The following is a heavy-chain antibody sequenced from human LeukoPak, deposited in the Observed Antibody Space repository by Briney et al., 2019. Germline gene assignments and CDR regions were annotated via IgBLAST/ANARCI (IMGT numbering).Heavy chain of an antibody. Sequence: GASVKVSCKASGYTFTGYYMHWVRQAPGQGLEWMGGIIPIFGTANYAQKFQGRVTITADKSTSTAYMELSSLRSEDTAVYYCASILRFGDYDYWGQGTLVTVSS. D-gene: IGHD3-10*01. CDR3: ASILRFGDYDY. CDR1: GYTFTGYY. J-gene: IGHJ4*02. CDR2: IIPIFGTA. V-gene: IGHV1-69*06.